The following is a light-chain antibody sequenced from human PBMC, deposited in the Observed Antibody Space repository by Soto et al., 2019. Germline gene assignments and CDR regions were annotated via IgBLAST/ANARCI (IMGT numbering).Light chain of an antibody. Sequence: DIVLTQSPATLSLSPGERATLPCRASQSVKSSYLAWYQHKPGQAPRLLIYGTSSRATGIPDRFSGSGSGTDFTLTISRLEPEDFAVYYCQENGNLPPFGQGTRLEIK. CDR1: QSVKSSY. V-gene: IGKV3-20*01. J-gene: IGKJ5*01. CDR3: QENGNLPP. CDR2: GTS.